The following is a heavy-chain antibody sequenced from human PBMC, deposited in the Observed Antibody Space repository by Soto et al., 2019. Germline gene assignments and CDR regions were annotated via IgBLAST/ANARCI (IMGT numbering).Heavy chain of an antibody. J-gene: IGHJ4*02. V-gene: IGHV1-3*01. CDR3: ARDMGYCSSSSCYNPRFDY. D-gene: IGHD2-2*02. CDR2: INSVNGNT. CDR1: GYTFTSYA. Sequence: ASVKVSCKASGYTFTSYAIHWVRQAPGQRLEWMGWINSVNGNTKYSQKFQGRVTITRDTSASTAYMELSSLRSEDTAVYYCARDMGYCSSSSCYNPRFDYWGQGTLVTVSS.